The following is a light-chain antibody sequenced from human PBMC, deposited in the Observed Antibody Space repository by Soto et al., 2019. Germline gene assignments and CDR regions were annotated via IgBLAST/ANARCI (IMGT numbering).Light chain of an antibody. V-gene: IGLV2-14*01. CDR2: DVT. CDR3: CSYTTSNTRQIV. CDR1: SSDVGGYNY. J-gene: IGLJ1*01. Sequence: VLTQPASVSGSPGQSITISCTGTSSDVGGYNYVSWYQQQPGKAPKFMIYDVTNRPSGVSNRFSGSKSGNTASLAISGLQAEDEADYYCCSYTTSNTRQIVFGTGTKVTVL.